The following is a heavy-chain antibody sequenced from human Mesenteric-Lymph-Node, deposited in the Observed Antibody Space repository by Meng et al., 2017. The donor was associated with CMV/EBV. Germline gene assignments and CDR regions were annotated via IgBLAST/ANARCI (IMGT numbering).Heavy chain of an antibody. CDR1: GFTFNNYA. CDR2: ITWDSGII. CDR3: AIIHGTSYGMDV. V-gene: IGHV3-9*01. Sequence: SLKISCAASGFTFNNYAMHWVRQPPGKGLEWVSGITWDSGIIGYADSVKGRFTISRDNANNSLYLQMNSLRAEDTALYYCAIIHGTSYGMDVWGQGATVTVSS. D-gene: IGHD1-1*01. J-gene: IGHJ6*02.